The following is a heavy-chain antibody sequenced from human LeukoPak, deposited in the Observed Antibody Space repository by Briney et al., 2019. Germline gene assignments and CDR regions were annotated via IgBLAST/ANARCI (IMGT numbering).Heavy chain of an antibody. CDR2: ISYDGSNK. CDR1: GFTFSSYG. D-gene: IGHD3-10*01. V-gene: IGHV3-30*03. Sequence: PGGSLRLSCAASGFTFSSYGMHWVRQAPGKGLEWVAVISYDGSNKYYADSVKGRFTISRDNSKNTLYLQMNSLRAEDTAVYYCARGWLKSYGSGSYLPYYYYGMDVWGQGTTVTVSS. J-gene: IGHJ6*02. CDR3: ARGWLKSYGSGSYLPYYYYGMDV.